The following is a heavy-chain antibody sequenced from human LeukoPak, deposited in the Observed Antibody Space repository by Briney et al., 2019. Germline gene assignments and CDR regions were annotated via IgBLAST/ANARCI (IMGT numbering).Heavy chain of an antibody. Sequence: PGGSLRLSCAASGFTFSSYEMNWVRQAPGKGLEWVSYISSSGSTIYYADSVKGRFTISRDNAKNSLYLQMNSLRAEDTAVYYCARAGREYYFDYWGQGTLVTVSS. CDR3: ARAGREYYFDY. CDR1: GFTFSSYE. CDR2: ISSSGSTI. J-gene: IGHJ4*02. V-gene: IGHV3-48*03.